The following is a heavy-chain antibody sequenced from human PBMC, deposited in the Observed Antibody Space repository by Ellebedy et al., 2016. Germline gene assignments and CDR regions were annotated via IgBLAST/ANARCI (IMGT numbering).Heavy chain of an antibody. Sequence: GESLKISXVASGFTFVSHAMSWVRLAPGKGLEWVAGVSGSGANTNYADSVKGRFIISRDNSMNTLHLQMTTLRPEDTALYYCVKDNGFTISGIFDYWGQGTPVTVSS. CDR2: VSGSGANT. CDR1: GFTFVSHA. V-gene: IGHV3-23*01. J-gene: IGHJ4*02. D-gene: IGHD5-24*01. CDR3: VKDNGFTISGIFDY.